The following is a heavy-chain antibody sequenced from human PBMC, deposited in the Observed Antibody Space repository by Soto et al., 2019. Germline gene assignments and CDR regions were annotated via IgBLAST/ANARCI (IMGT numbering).Heavy chain of an antibody. J-gene: IGHJ5*02. CDR2: ISAYNGNT. CDR3: ARDYCSGGSCYTNWFDP. V-gene: IGHV1-18*01. CDR1: GYTFTSYG. Sequence: ASVKVSCKASGYTFTSYGISWVRQAPGQGLEWMGWISAYNGNTNYAQKLQGRVTMTTDTSTSTAYMELRSLRSDDTAVYYCARDYCSGGSCYTNWFDPWGQGTLVTVSS. D-gene: IGHD2-15*01.